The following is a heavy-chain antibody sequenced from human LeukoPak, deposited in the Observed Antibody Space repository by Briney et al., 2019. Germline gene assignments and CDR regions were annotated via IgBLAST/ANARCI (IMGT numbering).Heavy chain of an antibody. CDR2: IYYSGST. CDR1: GGSISSYY. Sequence: SETLSLTCTVSGGSISSYYWSWIRQPPGKGLDWIGYIYYSGSTNYNPSLKSRVTISVDTSKNQFSLKLSSVTAADTAVYYCARHIVGATAFDIWGQGTMVTVSS. V-gene: IGHV4-59*01. J-gene: IGHJ3*02. CDR3: ARHIVGATAFDI. D-gene: IGHD1-26*01.